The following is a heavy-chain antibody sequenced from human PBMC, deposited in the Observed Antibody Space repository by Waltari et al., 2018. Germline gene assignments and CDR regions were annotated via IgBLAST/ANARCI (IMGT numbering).Heavy chain of an antibody. CDR2: IYHSGST. Sequence: CAVSGYSISSGYYWGWIRQPPGKGLEWIGSIYHSGSTYYNPSLKSRVTISVDTSKNQFSLKLSSVTAADTAVYYCARHAVSWGSDYWGQGTLVTVSS. D-gene: IGHD7-27*01. J-gene: IGHJ4*02. CDR1: GYSISSGYY. CDR3: ARHAVSWGSDY. V-gene: IGHV4-38-2*01.